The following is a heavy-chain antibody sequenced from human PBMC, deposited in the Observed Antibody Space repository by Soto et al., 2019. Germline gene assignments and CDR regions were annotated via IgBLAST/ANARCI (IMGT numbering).Heavy chain of an antibody. V-gene: IGHV1-18*01. Sequence: ASVKVSCKASGYTFTCYGISWVRQAPGQGLEWMGWISAYNGNTNYAQKLQGRVTMTTDTSTSTAYMELRSLRSDDTAVYYCARGGSWFGELLHFAYWGQGTLVTVSS. CDR1: GYTFTCYG. J-gene: IGHJ4*02. CDR2: ISAYNGNT. D-gene: IGHD3-10*01. CDR3: ARGGSWFGELLHFAY.